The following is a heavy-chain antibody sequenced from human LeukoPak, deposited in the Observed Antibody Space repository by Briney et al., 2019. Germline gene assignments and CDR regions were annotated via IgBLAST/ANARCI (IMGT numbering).Heavy chain of an antibody. CDR2: ISAYNGNT. Sequence: GASVKVSCKASGYTFTSYGISWVRQAPGQGLEWMGWISAYNGNTNYAQKLQGRVTMTTDTSTSTAYMELRSLRSDDTAVYYCARDEYYYGSGSYFWFDPWSQGTLVTVSS. J-gene: IGHJ5*02. CDR3: ARDEYYYGSGSYFWFDP. D-gene: IGHD3-10*01. CDR1: GYTFTSYG. V-gene: IGHV1-18*01.